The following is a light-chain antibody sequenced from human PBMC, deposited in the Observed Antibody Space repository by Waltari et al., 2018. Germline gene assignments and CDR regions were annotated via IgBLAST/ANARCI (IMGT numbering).Light chain of an antibody. Sequence: DIQMTQSPSSLSASVGDRVTITCRASQSIRSYFKWYQQKPGKAPKLLIYAASSLQSGGQSRFSGSGSGTDFTLTISSLQPEDFATYYSQQSYSTPWTFGQGTKVEIK. CDR1: QSIRSY. CDR2: AAS. CDR3: QQSYSTPWT. V-gene: IGKV1-39*01. J-gene: IGKJ1*01.